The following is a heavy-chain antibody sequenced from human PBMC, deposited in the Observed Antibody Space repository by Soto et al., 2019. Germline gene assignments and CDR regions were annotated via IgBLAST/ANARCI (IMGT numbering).Heavy chain of an antibody. CDR2: IYYSGST. V-gene: IGHV4-39*02. CDR3: TRDYGMDV. CDR1: GDCISSSSYY. J-gene: IGHJ6*02. Sequence: PSETLSLNCTVSGDCISSSSYYWGWIRQPPGKGLEWIGSIYYSGSTYYNPSLKSRVTISVDTSKNQFSLKLSSVTAADTAVYYCTRDYGMDVWGQGTTVTVSS.